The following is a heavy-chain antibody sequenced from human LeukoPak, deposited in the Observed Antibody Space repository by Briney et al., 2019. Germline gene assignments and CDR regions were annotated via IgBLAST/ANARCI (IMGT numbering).Heavy chain of an antibody. V-gene: IGHV3-13*01. D-gene: IGHD6-13*01. CDR3: ASSPAYSSSWYTIDN. J-gene: IGHJ4*02. CDR2: IGTAGDT. CDR1: GFTFSNYD. Sequence: PGGSLRLSCAASGFTFSNYDMHWVRQAAGKGLEWVSGIGTAGDTYYPASVKGRFTISRENAKNSLYLQMNSLSAGGTAVYYCASSPAYSSSWYTIDNWGQGTLVTVSS.